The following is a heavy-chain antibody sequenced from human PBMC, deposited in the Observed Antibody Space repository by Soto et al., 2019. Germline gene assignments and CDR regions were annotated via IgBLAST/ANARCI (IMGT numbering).Heavy chain of an antibody. CDR1: GVTLSNVW. CDR2: IRSKTAGGTA. J-gene: IGHJ4*02. CDR3: SRGYSQYFES. V-gene: IGHV3-15*07. D-gene: IGHD3-22*01. Sequence: PGGSLRLSCAVSGVTLSNVWMNWVRQAPGEGPEWVGRIRSKTAGGTAEYAAPVKGRFTISRDDSENTLYLQMDSLVTEDTAVYYCSRGYSQYFESWGQGTLVTVSS.